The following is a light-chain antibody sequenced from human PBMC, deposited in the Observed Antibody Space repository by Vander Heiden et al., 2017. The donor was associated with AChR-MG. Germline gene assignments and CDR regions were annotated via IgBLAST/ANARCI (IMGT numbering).Light chain of an antibody. Sequence: AIRMTQSPSSLSASTGDRVTITCRASQGISSYLAWYQQKPGKAPKLLIYAASTLQSGVPSRFSGSGSGTDFTLTISCLQSEDFATYYCQQDYSYPYTFGQRTKLEIK. J-gene: IGKJ2*01. CDR1: QGISSY. CDR3: QQDYSYPYT. CDR2: AAS. V-gene: IGKV1-8*01.